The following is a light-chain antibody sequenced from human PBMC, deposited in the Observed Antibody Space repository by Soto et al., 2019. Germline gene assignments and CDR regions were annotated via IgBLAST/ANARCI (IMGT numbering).Light chain of an antibody. CDR3: CSYAGSYSWV. CDR1: SSDVGYYNY. J-gene: IGLJ3*02. V-gene: IGLV2-11*01. CDR2: DVS. Sequence: QSALTQPRSVSGSPGQSVTISYTGTSSDVGYYNYVSWYQQYPGQAPKLIIYDVSKRPSGVPDRFSGSKSGNTASLTISGLQVEDDADYYCCSYAGSYSWVFGGGTKVTVL.